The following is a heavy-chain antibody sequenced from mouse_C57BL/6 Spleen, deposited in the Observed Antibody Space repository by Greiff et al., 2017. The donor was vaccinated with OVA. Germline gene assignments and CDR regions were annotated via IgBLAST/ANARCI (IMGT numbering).Heavy chain of an antibody. Sequence: QVQLKQPGAELVKPGASVKLSCKASGYTFTSYWMHWVKQRPGQGLEWIGMIHPNSGSTNYNEKFKSKATLTVDKSSSTAYMQLSSLTSEDSAVYYCAREGITTVVAPDYWGQGTTLTVSS. CDR2: IHPNSGST. J-gene: IGHJ2*01. CDR1: GYTFTSYW. V-gene: IGHV1-64*01. CDR3: AREGITTVVAPDY. D-gene: IGHD1-1*01.